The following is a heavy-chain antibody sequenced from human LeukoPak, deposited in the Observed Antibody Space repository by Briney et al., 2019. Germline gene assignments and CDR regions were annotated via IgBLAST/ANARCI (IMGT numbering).Heavy chain of an antibody. J-gene: IGHJ4*02. V-gene: IGHV3-30-3*01. Sequence: GRSVRLSCAASGFTFSSYAMHWVRQAPGKGLEWVAVISYDGSNKYYADSVKGRFTISRDNSKNTLYLQMNSLRAEDTAVYYCARVAQGRYGRFDYWAREPSSPSPQ. CDR3: ARVAQGRYGRFDY. D-gene: IGHD5-18*01. CDR2: ISYDGSNK. CDR1: GFTFSSYA.